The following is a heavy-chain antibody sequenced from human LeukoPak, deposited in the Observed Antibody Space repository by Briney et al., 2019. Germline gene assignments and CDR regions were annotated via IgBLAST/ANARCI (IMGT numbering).Heavy chain of an antibody. Sequence: SETLSLTCAVYGGSFSGYYWSWIRQPPGKGLEWIGEINHSGSTNYNPSLKSRVTISVDTSKNQFSLKLSSVTAADTAVYYCARSLVGANLYFDYWGQGTLVTVSS. CDR3: ARSLVGANLYFDY. V-gene: IGHV4-34*01. J-gene: IGHJ4*02. CDR2: INHSGST. D-gene: IGHD1-26*01. CDR1: GGSFSGYY.